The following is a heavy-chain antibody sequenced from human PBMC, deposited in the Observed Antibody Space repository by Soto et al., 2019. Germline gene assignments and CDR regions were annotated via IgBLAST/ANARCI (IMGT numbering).Heavy chain of an antibody. J-gene: IGHJ4*01. V-gene: IGHV3-23*01. D-gene: IGHD3-22*01. CDR1: GITISNDP. CDR2: ISGSGDRT. Sequence: QLLESGGGLVQPGGSLRLSCAASGITISNDPMSWVRQAPGKGLDWVSGISGSGDRTYYADSAKGRFSISKDISKNSLSLQRDSLGVEDTAVYFCVKDDGGYPSTAPHWGQGTLVTVSS. CDR3: VKDDGGYPSTAPH.